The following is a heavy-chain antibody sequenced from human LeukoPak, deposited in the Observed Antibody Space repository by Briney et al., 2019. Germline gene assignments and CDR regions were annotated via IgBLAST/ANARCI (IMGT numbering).Heavy chain of an antibody. CDR2: ISGSSAST. CDR1: GFTFSSYV. D-gene: IGHD3-10*01. J-gene: IGHJ4*02. V-gene: IGHV3-23*01. CDR3: ARDYNFDY. Sequence: PGGSVRLSCAAYGFTFSSYVMSWVRQAPGKGQEWVPTISGSSASTYYADSVKGRLTISRDNAKNTLYLQMNSLRAEDTAVYYCARDYNFDYWGQGTLVTVSS.